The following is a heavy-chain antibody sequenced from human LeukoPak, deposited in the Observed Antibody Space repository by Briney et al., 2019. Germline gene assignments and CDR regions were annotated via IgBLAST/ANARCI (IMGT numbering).Heavy chain of an antibody. D-gene: IGHD6-6*01. CDR2: ISGSGGST. J-gene: IGHJ4*02. CDR3: TRHNHIDSSYEN. Sequence: GGSLRLSCAASGFTFSSYAMNWVRQAPEEGLEWVSGISGSGGSTFYADFVKGRFTISRDNSKNTLYLQMNSLKTEDTAVYYCTRHNHIDSSYENWGQGTLVTVSS. V-gene: IGHV3-23*01. CDR1: GFTFSSYA.